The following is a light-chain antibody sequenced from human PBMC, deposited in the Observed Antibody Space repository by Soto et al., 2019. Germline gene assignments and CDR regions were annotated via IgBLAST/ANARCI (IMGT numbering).Light chain of an antibody. J-gene: IGLJ3*02. Sequence: QSALTQPPSASGSPGQSVTISCTGTSSDVGAYKYVSWYQHYPGKAPKLMIYEVSKRPSGVSDRFSGSKSGNTASLTVSGLQAEDEADYYCTSYVGSNIWVFGGGTKLTVL. V-gene: IGLV2-8*01. CDR1: SSDVGAYKY. CDR2: EVS. CDR3: TSYVGSNIWV.